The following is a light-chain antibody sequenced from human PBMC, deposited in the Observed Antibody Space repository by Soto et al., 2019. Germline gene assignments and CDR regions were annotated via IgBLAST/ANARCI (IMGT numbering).Light chain of an antibody. V-gene: IGKV4-1*01. J-gene: IGKJ1*01. Sequence: DIVMTQSPDSLAVSLSERATINCTSSRTVLHSPSNKNFLAWFQQKPGQPPKLLIFWASTRESGVPDRFSGSGSGTDFTLTISSLQAEDVAVYYCQQYYGTPWTFGQGTKVEIK. CDR2: WAS. CDR3: QQYYGTPWT. CDR1: RTVLHSPSNKNF.